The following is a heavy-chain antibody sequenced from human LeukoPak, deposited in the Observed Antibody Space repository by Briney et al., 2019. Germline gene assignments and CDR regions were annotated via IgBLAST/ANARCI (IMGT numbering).Heavy chain of an antibody. V-gene: IGHV1-69*05. D-gene: IGHD4-17*01. J-gene: IGHJ4*02. CDR1: GGTFSSYA. Sequence: SVKVSCKASGGTFSSYAISWVRQAPGQGLEWMGRIIPTFGTANYAQKFQGRVTITTDESTSTAYMELSSLRSEDTAVYYCARLRVDYGDYARQGSYWGQGTLVTVSS. CDR3: ARLRVDYGDYARQGSY. CDR2: IIPTFGTA.